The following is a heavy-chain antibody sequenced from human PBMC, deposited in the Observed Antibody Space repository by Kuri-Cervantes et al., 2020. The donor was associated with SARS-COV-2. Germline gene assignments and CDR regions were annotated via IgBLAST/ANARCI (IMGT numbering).Heavy chain of an antibody. CDR2: INPSGGST. CDR1: GYTFTSYY. CDR3: ARADIVVVVAAGGAFDI. Sequence: ASVKVSCKASGYTFTSYYMHWVRQAPGQGLEWMGIINPSGGSTSYAQKFQGRVTMTRDTSTSTVYMELSSLRSEDTAVYYCARADIVVVVAAGGAFDIWGQGTMVT. V-gene: IGHV1-46*01. D-gene: IGHD2-15*01. J-gene: IGHJ3*02.